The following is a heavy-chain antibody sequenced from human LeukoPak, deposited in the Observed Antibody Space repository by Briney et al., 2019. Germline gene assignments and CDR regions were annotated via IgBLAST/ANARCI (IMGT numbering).Heavy chain of an antibody. Sequence: GASVKVSCKTSGYTFTSYDINWVRQAPGQGLEWMGWMNANSGNAGFARKFQGRVTMTRDTSINTAYMELSSLRSEDTAVYYCGRSGGYHPLDYWGQGTLVTVSS. CDR2: MNANSGNA. D-gene: IGHD5-12*01. CDR3: GRSGGYHPLDY. V-gene: IGHV1-8*01. CDR1: GYTFTSYD. J-gene: IGHJ4*02.